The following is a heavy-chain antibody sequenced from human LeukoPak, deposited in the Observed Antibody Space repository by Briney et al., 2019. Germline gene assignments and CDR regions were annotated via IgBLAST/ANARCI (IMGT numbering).Heavy chain of an antibody. D-gene: IGHD3-9*01. CDR3: AHSLTRSKRGAHWFDP. V-gene: IGHV2-5*02. CDR2: ISWDDDK. Sequence: SGPTLVNPTQTLTLTCTFSGFSLTTTAVGVAWIRQPPGKALEWLALISWDDDKRYSPSLKSRLTITKDTSKNQVVLTMTNMDPVDTATYYCAHSLTRSKRGAHWFDPWGQGTLVTVSS. CDR1: GFSLTTTAVG. J-gene: IGHJ5*02.